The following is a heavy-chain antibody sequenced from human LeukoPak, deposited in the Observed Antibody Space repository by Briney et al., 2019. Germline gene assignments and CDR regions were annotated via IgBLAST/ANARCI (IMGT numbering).Heavy chain of an antibody. CDR2: INPNSGGT. CDR3: ARDETTVGYIVIAVAGTFDY. V-gene: IGHV1-2*02. Sequence: ASVKVSCKASGYTFTGYYMHWVRQAPGQELEWMGWINPNSGGTNYAQKFQGRVTMTRDTSISTAYMELSRLRSDDTAVHYCARDETTVGYIVIAVAGTFDYWGQGTLVTVSS. CDR1: GYTFTGYY. J-gene: IGHJ4*02. D-gene: IGHD6-19*01.